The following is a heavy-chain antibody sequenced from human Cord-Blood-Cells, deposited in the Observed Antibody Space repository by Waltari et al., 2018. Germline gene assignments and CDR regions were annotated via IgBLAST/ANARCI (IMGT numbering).Heavy chain of an antibody. J-gene: IGHJ4*02. Sequence: QVQLQESGPGLVKPSETLSLTCTVSGGSISSYYWSWIRQPPGKGLEWIGYIYYSGSTNYNPSPKRRVTISLDTSKNQFSLKLSSVTAADTAVYYCARQGPSYGDYDYWGQGTLVTVSS. CDR3: ARQGPSYGDYDY. CDR2: IYYSGST. V-gene: IGHV4-59*01. D-gene: IGHD4-17*01. CDR1: GGSISSYY.